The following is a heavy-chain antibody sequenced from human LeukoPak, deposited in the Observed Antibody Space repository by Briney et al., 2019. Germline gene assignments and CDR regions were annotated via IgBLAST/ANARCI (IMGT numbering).Heavy chain of an antibody. CDR2: IYHSGST. CDR3: ARQFEQWLVPGEFDY. V-gene: IGHV4-38-2*01. CDR1: GYSISSGYY. J-gene: IGHJ4*02. Sequence: SETLSLTCAVSGYSISSGYYWGWIRQPPGKGLEWIGSIYHSGSTYYDPSLKSRVTISVDTSKNQFSLKLSSVTAADTAVYYCARQFEQWLVPGEFDYWGQGTLVTVSS. D-gene: IGHD6-19*01.